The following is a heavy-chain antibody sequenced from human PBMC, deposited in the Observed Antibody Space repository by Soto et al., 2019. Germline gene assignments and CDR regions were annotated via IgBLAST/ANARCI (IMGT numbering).Heavy chain of an antibody. Sequence: QPGGSLRLSCAASGFTFSSYAMHWVRQAPGEGLEWVAVISYDGSNEFYADSVKGRFTLSRDNSKNTLYLQMNSLRAEDTAVYYCARDLSPRGYNYGFSYWGQGTLVTVSS. V-gene: IGHV3-30*04. CDR1: GFTFSSYA. D-gene: IGHD5-18*01. CDR3: ARDLSPRGYNYGFSY. CDR2: ISYDGSNE. J-gene: IGHJ4*02.